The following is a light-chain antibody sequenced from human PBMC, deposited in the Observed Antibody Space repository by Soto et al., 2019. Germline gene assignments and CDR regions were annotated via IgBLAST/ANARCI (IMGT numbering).Light chain of an antibody. CDR3: QQYGGSFT. J-gene: IGKJ3*01. V-gene: IGKV3-20*01. Sequence: EIVLTQSPGTLSLSPGERANLSCRASQSVSSSYLAWYQQKSGQAPRLLIYGASSRATGIPDRFSGSGSGTDFTLTISRLEPEDFAVYYCQQYGGSFTFGPGTKVDIK. CDR2: GAS. CDR1: QSVSSSY.